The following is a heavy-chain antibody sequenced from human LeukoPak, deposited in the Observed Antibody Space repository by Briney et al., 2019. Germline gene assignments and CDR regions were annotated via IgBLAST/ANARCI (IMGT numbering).Heavy chain of an antibody. CDR3: ARAKPVWKDSSSWYYFDY. V-gene: IGHV1-2*02. CDR1: GYTFTGYY. D-gene: IGHD6-13*01. Sequence: ASVKVSCKASGYTFTGYYMHWVRQAPGQGLEWMGWINPNSGGTNYAQKFQGRVTMTRDTSISTAYMELSSVTAADTAVYYCARAKPVWKDSSSWYYFDYWGQGTLVTVSS. J-gene: IGHJ4*02. CDR2: INPNSGGT.